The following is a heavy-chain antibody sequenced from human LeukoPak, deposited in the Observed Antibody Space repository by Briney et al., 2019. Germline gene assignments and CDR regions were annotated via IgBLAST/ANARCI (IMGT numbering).Heavy chain of an antibody. V-gene: IGHV4-30-2*01. CDR1: GGSIGTDGYS. CDR2: IYHSGSA. Sequence: PSETLSLTCDVSGGSIGTDGYSWTWIRQPPGKGLEWIGYIYHSGSAYYNPSLKSRVTMSVDRSRNHFSLELSSVTAADTAVYYCAKGGPGSRSYYYGMDVWGQGTTVTVSS. CDR3: AKGGPGSRSYYYGMDV. D-gene: IGHD3-10*01. J-gene: IGHJ6*02.